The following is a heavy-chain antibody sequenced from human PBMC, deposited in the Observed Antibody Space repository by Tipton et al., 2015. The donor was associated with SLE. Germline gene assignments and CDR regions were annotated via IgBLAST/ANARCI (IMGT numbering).Heavy chain of an antibody. D-gene: IGHD2-21*02. CDR3: ARGMVTWRGAILGVDV. V-gene: IGHV4-61*02. CDR1: GGSISGVNFY. Sequence: LRLSCSVSGGSISGVNFYWNWIRQSAGKGLEWIGRVYVSGSPNYNPALKGRVTISVDTAKNQFSLKLTSVTAADTAVYYCARGMVTWRGAILGVDVWGQGTTVNVSS. CDR2: VYVSGSP. J-gene: IGHJ6*02.